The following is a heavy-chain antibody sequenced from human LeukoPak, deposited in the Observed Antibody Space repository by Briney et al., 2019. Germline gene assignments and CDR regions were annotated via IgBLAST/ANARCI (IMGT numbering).Heavy chain of an antibody. V-gene: IGHV4-38-2*01. CDR2: IYHSGST. CDR1: GYSISGGYY. CDR3: ARPAATGYYFDY. Sequence: PSETLSLTCAVSGYSISGGYYRGWIRQPPGKGLEWIGSIYHSGSTYYNPSLKSRVTISVDTSKNQFSLKLSSVTAADTAVYYCARPAATGYYFDYWGQGTLVTVSS. J-gene: IGHJ4*02. D-gene: IGHD2-15*01.